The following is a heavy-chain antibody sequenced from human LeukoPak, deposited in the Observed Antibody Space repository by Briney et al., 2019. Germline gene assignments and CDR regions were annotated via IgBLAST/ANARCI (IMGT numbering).Heavy chain of an antibody. CDR1: AYTFTCYY. Sequence: ASVKVSCKASAYTFTCYYMHWVRQAPGQGLEWMGWINPNSGGTSFAQKFQDRVTMTRYTSISTAYMELSRLRSDDTAVYYCARDRGHSYARYYLDYWGQGTLVTVSS. V-gene: IGHV1-2*02. CDR2: INPNSGGT. D-gene: IGHD5-18*01. J-gene: IGHJ4*02. CDR3: ARDRGHSYARYYLDY.